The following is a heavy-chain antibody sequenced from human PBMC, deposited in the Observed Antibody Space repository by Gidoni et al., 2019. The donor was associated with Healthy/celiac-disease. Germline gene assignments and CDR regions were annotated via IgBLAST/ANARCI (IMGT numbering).Heavy chain of an antibody. V-gene: IGHV1-69*02. CDR1: GGTFSSYT. CDR2: IIPILGIA. D-gene: IGHD2-2*01. J-gene: IGHJ6*02. Sequence: QVQLVQSGAEVKKPGSSVKVSCKASGGTFSSYTISWVRQAPGQGLEWMGRIIPILGIANYAQKFQGRVTITADKSTSTAYMELSSLRSEDTAVYYCAGGPLGYCSSTSCYDYYYGMDVWGQGTTVTVSS. CDR3: AGGPLGYCSSTSCYDYYYGMDV.